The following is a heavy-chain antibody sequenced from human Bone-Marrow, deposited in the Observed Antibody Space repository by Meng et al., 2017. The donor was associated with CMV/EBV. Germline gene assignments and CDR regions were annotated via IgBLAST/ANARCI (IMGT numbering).Heavy chain of an antibody. J-gene: IGHJ4*02. CDR1: GFTFSSYA. V-gene: IGHV3-23*01. CDR2: ISGSGGST. CDR3: AKDRGYGDYRYYFDY. D-gene: IGHD4-17*01. Sequence: SGFTFSSYAMRWVRPAPGKGLEWVSGISGSGGSTYYADSVKGRFTISRDNSMNTLHLQMSSLRAGDTAVYYCAKDRGYGDYRYYFDYWGQGTLVTVSS.